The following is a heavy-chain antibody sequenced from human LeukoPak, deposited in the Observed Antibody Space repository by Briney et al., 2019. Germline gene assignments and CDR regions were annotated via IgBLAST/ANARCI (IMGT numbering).Heavy chain of an antibody. CDR2: ISSSGSTI. V-gene: IGHV3-48*03. Sequence: GGSLRLSCAASGFTFSSYEMNWVRQAPGKGLEWVSYISSSGSTIYYADSVKGRFTISRDNAKNSLYLQMNSLRAEDTALYYCAKNRPAAGPDYWGLGTLVTVSS. J-gene: IGHJ4*02. CDR3: AKNRPAAGPDY. D-gene: IGHD6-13*01. CDR1: GFTFSSYE.